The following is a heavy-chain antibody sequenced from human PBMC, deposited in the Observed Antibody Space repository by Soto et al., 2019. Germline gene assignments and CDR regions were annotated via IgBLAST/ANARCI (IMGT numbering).Heavy chain of an antibody. CDR3: ARDNYYDIPSGEHYGMDV. V-gene: IGHV1-69*01. J-gene: IGHJ6*02. CDR1: GGTFSSYA. D-gene: IGHD3-22*01. CDR2: IIPIFGTA. Sequence: QVQLVQSGAEVMKPGSSVKVSCKASGGTFSSYAISWVRQAPGQGLEWMGGIIPIFGTANYAQKFQGRVTITADESTSTAYMELSSLRSEDTAVYYCARDNYYDIPSGEHYGMDVWGQGTTVTVSS.